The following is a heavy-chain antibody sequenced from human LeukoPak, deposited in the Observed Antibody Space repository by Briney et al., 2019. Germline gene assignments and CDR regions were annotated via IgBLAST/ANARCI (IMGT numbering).Heavy chain of an antibody. V-gene: IGHV3-48*03. CDR2: ISSTGSTI. J-gene: IGHJ5*02. CDR1: GFTFSTSE. CDR3: ARVSTIMTTYWFDP. Sequence: GGSLRLSCAASGFTFSTSEMNWVRQAPGKGLEWVAYISSTGSTIYYADSVQGRFTISRDNTKKSLYLQMTGLRVEDTAIYYCARVSTIMTTYWFDPWGQGALVSVSS. D-gene: IGHD4-11*01.